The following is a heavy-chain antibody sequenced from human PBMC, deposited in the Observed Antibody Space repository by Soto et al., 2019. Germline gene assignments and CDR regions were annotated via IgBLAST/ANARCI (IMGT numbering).Heavy chain of an antibody. D-gene: IGHD1-7*01. V-gene: IGHV3-23*01. Sequence: GGSLRLSCAASGFTFSSYAMSWVRQAPGKGLEWVSSISGNGYDTYDADSVKGRFTISRDYSKDTLFLQMNSLRVEDTAIYYCASTPWNYGENRYFDYWGQGTLVTVSS. CDR1: GFTFSSYA. CDR2: ISGNGYDT. CDR3: ASTPWNYGENRYFDY. J-gene: IGHJ4*02.